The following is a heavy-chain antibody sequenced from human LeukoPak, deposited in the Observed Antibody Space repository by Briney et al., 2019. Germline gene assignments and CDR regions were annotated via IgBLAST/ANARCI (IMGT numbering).Heavy chain of an antibody. Sequence: QPGGSLRLSCAASGFTFSNYEMNWVRQAPGKGLEWVSYNNGSDGTIYNADSVEGRFTISRDNAKNSLYLQMNSLTAEDTAVYYCARFRQQIAYYYYYAVDVWGQGTTVTVSS. CDR1: GFTFSNYE. D-gene: IGHD3-10*01. CDR2: NNGSDGTI. J-gene: IGHJ6*02. V-gene: IGHV3-48*03. CDR3: ARFRQQIAYYYYYAVDV.